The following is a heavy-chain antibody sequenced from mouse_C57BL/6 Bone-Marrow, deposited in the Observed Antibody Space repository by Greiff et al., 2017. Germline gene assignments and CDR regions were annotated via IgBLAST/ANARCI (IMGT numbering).Heavy chain of an antibody. V-gene: IGHV1-50*01. Sequence: QVQLQQPGAELVKPGASVKLSCKASGYTFTSYWMQWVKQRPGQGLEWIGEIDPSDSYTNYNQKFKGKATLTVDTSSSTAYMQLSSLTSEDSAVYDCGREGYWGKGTTLTVSS. J-gene: IGHJ2*01. CDR2: IDPSDSYT. CDR1: GYTFTSYW. CDR3: GREGY.